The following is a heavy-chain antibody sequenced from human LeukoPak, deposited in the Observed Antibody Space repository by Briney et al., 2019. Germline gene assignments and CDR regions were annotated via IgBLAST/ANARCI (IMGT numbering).Heavy chain of an antibody. CDR2: IDSDGGDK. CDR1: DFTLSPYW. CDR3: ARGGPGSSKYWVF. Sequence: GGSLRLSCAASDFTLSPYWMTWVRQAPGRGLEWVANIDSDGGDKYYGDSVKGRFSISRDNAENSLFLQMNNLRVEDSAVYYCARGGPGSSKYWVFWGQGTLVTVSS. V-gene: IGHV3-7*01. D-gene: IGHD2-8*02. J-gene: IGHJ4*02.